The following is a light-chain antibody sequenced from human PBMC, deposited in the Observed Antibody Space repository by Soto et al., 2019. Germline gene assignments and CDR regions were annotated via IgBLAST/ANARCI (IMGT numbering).Light chain of an antibody. CDR1: QSISSW. CDR3: QQYNSYSPYT. J-gene: IGKJ2*01. V-gene: IGKV1-5*03. CDR2: KAS. Sequence: DIQMTQSPSTLSASVGDRVTITCRASQSISSWLAWYQQKPGKAPKPLIYKASSLESGVPSRFSGSESGTEFTLTISSLQPDDFATYYCQQYNSYSPYTFGQGTKLEIK.